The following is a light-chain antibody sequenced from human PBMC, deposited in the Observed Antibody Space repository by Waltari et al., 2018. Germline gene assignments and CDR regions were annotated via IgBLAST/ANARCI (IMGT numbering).Light chain of an antibody. J-gene: IGLJ1*01. V-gene: IGLV2-14*03. CDR2: DLN. Sequence: HFALTQPASVSGSPGQSVTISCAGTSSDVDNYNSVSWYKHSPGTGHKFILYDLNSRPSVVSHRFSVSKSGNTASLTISGLQADDEADYFCASYTTGSTIYVFGSGTTVTVL. CDR1: SSDVDNYNS. CDR3: ASYTTGSTIYV.